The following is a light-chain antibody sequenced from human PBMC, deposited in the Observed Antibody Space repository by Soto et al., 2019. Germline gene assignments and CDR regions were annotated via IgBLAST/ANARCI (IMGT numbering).Light chain of an antibody. V-gene: IGLV2-14*01. J-gene: IGLJ3*02. CDR2: EVS. CDR1: SSDVGGNKY. Sequence: QSALTQPASESGSPGQSITISCTGTSSDVGGNKYVSWYQQHPGKAPKLITYEVSNRPSGVSNRFSGSKSGNTASLTISGLQAEDEADYYCSSYTGSATLVVFGGGTKLTV. CDR3: SSYTGSATLVV.